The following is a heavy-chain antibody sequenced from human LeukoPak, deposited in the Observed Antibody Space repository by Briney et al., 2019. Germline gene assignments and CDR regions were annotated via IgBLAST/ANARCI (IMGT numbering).Heavy chain of an antibody. D-gene: IGHD2-2*02. Sequence: PSETLSLTCTVSGGSISSYYWSWIRQPPGKGLEWIGYIYYSGSTNYNPSLKSRVTISVDTSKNQFSLKPSSVTAADTAVYYCARAIVVPAAIYYFDYWGQGTLVTVSS. J-gene: IGHJ4*02. CDR3: ARAIVVPAAIYYFDY. CDR1: GGSISSYY. CDR2: IYYSGST. V-gene: IGHV4-59*01.